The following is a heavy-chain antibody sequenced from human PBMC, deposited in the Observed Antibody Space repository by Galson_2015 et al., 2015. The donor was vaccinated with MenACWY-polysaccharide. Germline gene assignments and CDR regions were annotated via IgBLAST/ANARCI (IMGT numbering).Heavy chain of an antibody. V-gene: IGHV3-23*01. D-gene: IGHD2-21*02. CDR1: GFSFNGYA. CDR3: AKAVVATALLNY. Sequence: SLRLSCAASGFSFNGYAMSWVRRAPGKGLEWVSTISVGGDTTYYADSVKRRFTISRDNSKNTLYLQMNSLRAEDTAIYYCAKAVVATALLNYWGQGTLVTVSS. J-gene: IGHJ4*02. CDR2: ISVGGDTT.